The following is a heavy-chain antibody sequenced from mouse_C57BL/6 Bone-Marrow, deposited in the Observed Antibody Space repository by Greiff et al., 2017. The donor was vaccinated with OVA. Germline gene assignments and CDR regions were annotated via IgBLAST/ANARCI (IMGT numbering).Heavy chain of an antibody. Sequence: VQLQQPGAELVKPGASVKLSCKASGYTFTSYWMHWVKQRPGQGLEWIGRIDPNSGGTKYNEKFKSKATLTVDKPSSTAYMQLSSLTSEDSAVYYGARSSTAKATPFAYWGQGTLVTVSA. CDR1: GYTFTSYW. D-gene: IGHD3-2*02. J-gene: IGHJ3*01. V-gene: IGHV1-72*01. CDR2: IDPNSGGT. CDR3: ARSSTAKATPFAY.